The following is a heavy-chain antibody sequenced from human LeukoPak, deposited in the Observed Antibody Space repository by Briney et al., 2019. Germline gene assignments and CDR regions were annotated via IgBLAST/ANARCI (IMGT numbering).Heavy chain of an antibody. CDR1: GFTFSSYW. V-gene: IGHV3-74*01. CDR2: INSDGSST. J-gene: IGHJ4*02. Sequence: PGGSLRLSCAASGFTFSSYWMHWVRQAPGKGLVWVSRINSDGSSTSYADSVKGRFTISRDNAKNSLYLQMNSLRAEDTAVYYCARAPGLTSEIDYWGQGTLVTVSS. CDR3: ARAPGLTSEIDY. D-gene: IGHD2-2*01.